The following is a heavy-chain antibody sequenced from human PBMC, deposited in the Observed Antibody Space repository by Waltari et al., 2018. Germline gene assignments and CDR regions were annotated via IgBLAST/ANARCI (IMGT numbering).Heavy chain of an antibody. Sequence: EVQLVESGGGLVQPGGSLRLSCAASGFTFSSYEMNWVRQAPGKGLEWVSYISSSGSNIYYADSVKGRFTISRDNAKNSLYLQMNSLRAEDTAVYYCARSYIVGATGGGYWGQGTLVTVSS. CDR2: ISSSGSNI. CDR3: ARSYIVGATGGGY. J-gene: IGHJ4*02. D-gene: IGHD1-26*01. V-gene: IGHV3-48*03. CDR1: GFTFSSYE.